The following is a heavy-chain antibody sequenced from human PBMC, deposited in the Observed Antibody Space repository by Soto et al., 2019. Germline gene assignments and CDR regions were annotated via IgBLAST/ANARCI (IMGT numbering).Heavy chain of an antibody. D-gene: IGHD3-16*01. V-gene: IGHV3-53*01. CDR1: VFTVSNNY. J-gene: IGHJ4*02. Sequence: EVQLVESGGGLIQPGGSLRLSCAVSVFTVSNNYMSWVRPAPGTGLEGVSVIYSGGYTAYGDSVKGRFTISKENSKNTIYPQRKSRRAADTAVYFGATDGGGGGYWGQGTLVTVSS. CDR2: IYSGGYT. CDR3: ATDGGGGGY.